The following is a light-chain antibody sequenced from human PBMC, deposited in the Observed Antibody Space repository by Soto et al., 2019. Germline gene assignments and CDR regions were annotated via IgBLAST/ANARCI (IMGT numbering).Light chain of an antibody. CDR3: QQYNSYRA. CDR2: GAS. Sequence: EVVMTQSPATLSVSPGERATLSCRASQSVNSNLAWYQQKPGQAPRVLIYGASARVTGIPARFSGSGSGTEFTLTISSLQPDDFGTYYCQQYNSYRAFGQGTKVDIK. J-gene: IGKJ1*01. CDR1: QSVNSN. V-gene: IGKV3-15*01.